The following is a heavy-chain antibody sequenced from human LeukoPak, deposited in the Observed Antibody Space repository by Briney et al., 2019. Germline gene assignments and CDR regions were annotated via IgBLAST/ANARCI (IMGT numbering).Heavy chain of an antibody. CDR2: IYYSGNT. CDR3: ARVKYYYDSSDQAAFDI. CDR1: GGSISSYY. Sequence: PSETLSLTCTVSGGSISSYYWSWLPQRPGKGLEWIGYIYYSGNTNYNPSLKSRVTISVDTSKNQFSLKLSSVTAADTAVYYCARVKYYYDSSDQAAFDIWGQGTMVTVSS. J-gene: IGHJ3*02. D-gene: IGHD3-22*01. V-gene: IGHV4-59*01.